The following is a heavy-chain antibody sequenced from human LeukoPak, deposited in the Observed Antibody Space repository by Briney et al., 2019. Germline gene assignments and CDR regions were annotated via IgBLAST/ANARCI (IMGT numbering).Heavy chain of an antibody. V-gene: IGHV3-30*18. Sequence: QPGRSLRLSCAASGFTFNSFGMHGVRQAPGKGLEWVAVISYDGSNKYFADSVKGRFTISRDNSKNTLYLQMNSLRAEDTAVYYCAKDYDSSGWAAFDIWGQGTMATVSS. CDR1: GFTFNSFG. J-gene: IGHJ3*02. D-gene: IGHD3-22*01. CDR3: AKDYDSSGWAAFDI. CDR2: ISYDGSNK.